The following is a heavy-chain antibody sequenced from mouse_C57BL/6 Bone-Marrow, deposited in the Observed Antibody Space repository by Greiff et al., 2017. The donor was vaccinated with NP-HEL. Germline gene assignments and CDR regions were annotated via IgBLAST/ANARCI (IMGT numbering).Heavy chain of an antibody. Sequence: DVKLVESGGGLVQPGGSLKLSCAASGFTFSDYYMYWVRQTPEKRLEWVAYISNGGGSTYYPDTVKGRFTISRDNAKNTLYLQMSRLKSEDTAMYYCARWGYGAMDYWGKGTSVTVSS. V-gene: IGHV5-12*01. D-gene: IGHD2-2*01. J-gene: IGHJ4*01. CDR3: ARWGYGAMDY. CDR2: ISNGGGST. CDR1: GFTFSDYY.